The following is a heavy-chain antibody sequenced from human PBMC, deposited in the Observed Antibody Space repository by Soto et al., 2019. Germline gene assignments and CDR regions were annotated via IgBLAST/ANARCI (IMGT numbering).Heavy chain of an antibody. J-gene: IGHJ5*02. D-gene: IGHD1-7*01. Sequence: PSETLSLTCTVSGGSISSYYWSWIRQPPGKGLEWIGYIYYSGSTNYNPSLKSRVTISVDTSKNQFSLKLSSVTAADTAVYYCARQGARTGTPDTFRSWFDPWGQGTLVTVSS. V-gene: IGHV4-59*08. CDR1: GGSISSYY. CDR2: IYYSGST. CDR3: ARQGARTGTPDTFRSWFDP.